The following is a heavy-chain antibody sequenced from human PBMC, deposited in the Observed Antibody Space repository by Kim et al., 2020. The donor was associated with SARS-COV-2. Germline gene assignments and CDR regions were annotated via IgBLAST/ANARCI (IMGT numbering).Heavy chain of an antibody. J-gene: IGHJ3*02. V-gene: IGHV3-64*01. Sequence: GGSLRLSCAASGFIFSGYAMHWVRQAPGKGLECVSAINFNGGTTYYASSVKDRFTISRDNSKNTLYLQMGSLRAEDMSVYYCARLLPGGGFVIWGHGTVV. CDR1: GFIFSGYA. CDR3: ARLLPGGGFVI. CDR2: INFNGGTT. D-gene: IGHD2-15*01.